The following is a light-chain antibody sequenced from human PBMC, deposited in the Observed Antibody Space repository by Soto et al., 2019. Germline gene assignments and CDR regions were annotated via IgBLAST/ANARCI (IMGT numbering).Light chain of an antibody. Sequence: EIGLTQSPGTLSFSLGERAALSCRASQSVSNNYLAWYQQKPGQAPRLLIYGASNRATGIPDRFSGSGSGTDFTLTISRLEPEDFAVYYCQQYGSSGTFGQGTKVDIK. V-gene: IGKV3-20*01. CDR3: QQYGSSGT. J-gene: IGKJ1*01. CDR1: QSVSNNY. CDR2: GAS.